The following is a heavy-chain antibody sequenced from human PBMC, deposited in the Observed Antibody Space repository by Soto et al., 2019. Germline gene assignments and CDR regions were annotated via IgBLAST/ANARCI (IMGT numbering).Heavy chain of an antibody. V-gene: IGHV3-11*01. J-gene: IGHJ4*02. CDR2: ISSSGSII. D-gene: IGHD3-22*01. CDR3: ARDVGYYDSDGYFDY. Sequence: GGSLRLSCTPFGFNFDYYMSWIRQAPGKGLEWVSYISSSGSIIYYADSVKGRFTISRDNAKNSLYLQMNSLRAEDTAVYYCARDVGYYDSDGYFDYWGQGTLVTVSS. CDR1: GFNFDYY.